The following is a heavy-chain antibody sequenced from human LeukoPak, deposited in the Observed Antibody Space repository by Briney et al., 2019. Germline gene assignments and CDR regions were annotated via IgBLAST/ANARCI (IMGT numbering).Heavy chain of an antibody. J-gene: IGHJ4*02. Sequence: GGSLRPSVAAPGSTVRGNYMSWVGQAPGKGLEWVSLIFNDGSTYYADSVKARFTISRDNSMDTLYLQMNSLRVEDTAVYYCARDPGGDNAYWGQGTLVTVSS. CDR3: ARDPGGDNAY. V-gene: IGHV3-66*01. CDR2: IFNDGST. D-gene: IGHD4-17*01. CDR1: GSTVRGNY.